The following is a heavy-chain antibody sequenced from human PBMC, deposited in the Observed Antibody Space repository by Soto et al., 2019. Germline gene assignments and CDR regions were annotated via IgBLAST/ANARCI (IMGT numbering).Heavy chain of an antibody. CDR2: IIPMFVTP. CDR1: GGSVNSHA. D-gene: IGHD4-17*01. V-gene: IGHV1-69*01. CDR3: ARSRNVAEFNDYGGNYHGFDI. J-gene: IGHJ3*02. Sequence: QVQLEQSGAEVKKAGSSVKVSCKAFGGSVNSHAISWVRQAPGQGLEWMGGIIPMFVTPTYAQRFQAGVTISADESTSTVYLDLSSLRSEDTAMYYCARSRNVAEFNDYGGNYHGFDIWGQGTMVTVSS.